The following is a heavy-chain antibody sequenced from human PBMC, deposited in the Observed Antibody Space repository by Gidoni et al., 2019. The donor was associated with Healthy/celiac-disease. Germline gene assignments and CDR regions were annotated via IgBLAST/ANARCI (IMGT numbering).Heavy chain of an antibody. D-gene: IGHD2-21*01. Sequence: EVQLVESGGGLVKPGRSLRLSCTASGFPFGDSAMSWFRQAPGKGLEWVGFIRSKAYGGTTEYAASVKGRFTISRDDSKSIAYLQMNSLKTEDTAVYYCTRAYCGGDCYISAFDIWGQGTMVTVSS. CDR2: IRSKAYGGTT. V-gene: IGHV3-49*05. CDR3: TRAYCGGDCYISAFDI. J-gene: IGHJ3*02. CDR1: GFPFGDSA.